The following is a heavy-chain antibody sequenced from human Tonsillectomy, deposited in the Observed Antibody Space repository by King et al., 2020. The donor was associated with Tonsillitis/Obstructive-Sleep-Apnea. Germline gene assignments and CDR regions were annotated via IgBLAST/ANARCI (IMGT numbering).Heavy chain of an antibody. CDR3: VACYGAHWYFAL. D-gene: IGHD3-16*01. Sequence: QLVQSGAEVKKPGSSVKVSCKASGSKFSSHAFSWVRQAPGQGREWIGGILPSNVRANYLQKFQGSVTTAADESTSTVYMEMNSLTSEDTAVYYCVACYGAHWYFALWGRGTVVTVSS. V-gene: IGHV1-69*12. CDR2: ILPSNVRA. J-gene: IGHJ2*01. CDR1: GSKFSSHA.